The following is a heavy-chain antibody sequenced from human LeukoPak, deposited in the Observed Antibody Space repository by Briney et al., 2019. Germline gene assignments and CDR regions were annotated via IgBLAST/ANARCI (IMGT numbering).Heavy chain of an antibody. D-gene: IGHD3-9*01. J-gene: IGHJ4*02. CDR1: GFTFSSYA. V-gene: IGHV3-30*04. CDR3: ASEYYDILTGFRPFDY. Sequence: AGGSLRLSCAASGFTFSSYAMHWVRQAPGKGLEWVAVISYDGSNKYYADSVKGRFTISRDNSKNTLYLQMNSLRAEDTAVYYCASEYYDILTGFRPFDYWGQGTLVTVSS. CDR2: ISYDGSNK.